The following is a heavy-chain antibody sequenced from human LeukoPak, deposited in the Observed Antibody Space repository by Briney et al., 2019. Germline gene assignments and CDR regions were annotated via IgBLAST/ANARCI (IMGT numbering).Heavy chain of an antibody. Sequence: GGSLRLSCAASGFTFSSYSMNWVRQAPGKGLEWVSSFSGSSSYIYYADSVRGRFTISRDNAKNSLFLQMNSLRAEDTAIYYCAREGSSSSSFDYWGQGTLVTVSS. CDR3: AREGSSSSSFDY. CDR2: FSGSSSYI. J-gene: IGHJ4*02. D-gene: IGHD6-13*01. V-gene: IGHV3-21*01. CDR1: GFTFSSYS.